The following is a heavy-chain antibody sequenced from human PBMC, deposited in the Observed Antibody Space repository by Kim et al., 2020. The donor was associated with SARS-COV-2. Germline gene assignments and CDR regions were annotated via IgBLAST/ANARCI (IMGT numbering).Heavy chain of an antibody. CDR2: IWFDGSNK. D-gene: IGHD5-18*01. V-gene: IGHV3-33*01. CDR3: ARTYRFTDTAMGPGY. CDR1: GFTFSDFG. J-gene: IGHJ4*02. Sequence: GGSLRLSCVVSGFTFSDFGMHWVRQAPGKGLEWVAVIWFDGSNKYYADSVKGRFTISRDNSKNTLYLEMDSLRAEDTAVYYCARTYRFTDTAMGPGYWGQGTRVTVSS.